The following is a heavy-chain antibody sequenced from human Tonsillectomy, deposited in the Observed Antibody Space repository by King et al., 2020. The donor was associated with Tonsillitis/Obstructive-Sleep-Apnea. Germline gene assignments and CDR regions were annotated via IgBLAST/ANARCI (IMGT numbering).Heavy chain of an antibody. CDR3: ARGPYSGTYFDY. D-gene: IGHD1-26*01. V-gene: IGHV5-51*01. CDR2: IYPGDSDI. CDR1: GYNFANSW. J-gene: IGHJ4*01. Sequence: VQLVESGAEVKKPGESLTISCKGSGYNFANSWIAWVRQTPGKGLEWMAIIYPGDSDIKYSPPFQGQVTISADKSLSTAYLQWSSLQASDTAMYYCARGPYSGTYFDYWGHGTLVTVSS.